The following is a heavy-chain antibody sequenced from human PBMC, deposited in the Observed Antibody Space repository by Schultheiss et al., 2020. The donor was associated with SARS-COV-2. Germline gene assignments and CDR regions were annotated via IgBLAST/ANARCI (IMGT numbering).Heavy chain of an antibody. V-gene: IGHV3-48*03. CDR1: GFTFSSYE. Sequence: GGSLRLSCAASGFTFSSYEMNWVRQAPGKGLEWVSYISSSSSYTNYADSVKGRFTISRDNSKNTLYLQMNSLRAEDTAVYYCAKDQPPLWFGESMGYMDVWGKGTTVTVSS. CDR2: ISSSSSYT. D-gene: IGHD3-10*01. J-gene: IGHJ6*03. CDR3: AKDQPPLWFGESMGYMDV.